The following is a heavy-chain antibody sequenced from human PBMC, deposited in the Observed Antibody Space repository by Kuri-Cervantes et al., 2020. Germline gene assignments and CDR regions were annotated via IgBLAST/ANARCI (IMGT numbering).Heavy chain of an antibody. D-gene: IGHD6-19*01. CDR3: ARGPSSGWTYYFDY. CDR2: ISYSGTT. CDR1: GDSINSYY. J-gene: IGHJ4*02. V-gene: IGHV4-59*12. Sequence: SETLSLTCTVSGDSINSYYWNWIRQPPGKGLEWIGYISYSGTTNYNPSLKSRVTISVDTSKNQFSLQLDSVTPEDTAVYYCARGPSSGWTYYFDYWGQGTLVTVSS.